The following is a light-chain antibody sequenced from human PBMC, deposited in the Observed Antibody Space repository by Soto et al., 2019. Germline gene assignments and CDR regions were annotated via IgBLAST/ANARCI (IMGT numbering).Light chain of an antibody. J-gene: IGLJ1*01. Sequence: QSALAQPAPGSGSPGQPIAISCAGTSNDVGSYNLVSWYQHHPGKAPKLMIYGGSKRPSEVSDRFSGSKSGNTASLTISGLQAEDEADYYCCSFAGNSNYVFGTGTKVTVL. CDR2: GGS. CDR3: CSFAGNSNYV. CDR1: SNDVGSYNL. V-gene: IGLV2-23*01.